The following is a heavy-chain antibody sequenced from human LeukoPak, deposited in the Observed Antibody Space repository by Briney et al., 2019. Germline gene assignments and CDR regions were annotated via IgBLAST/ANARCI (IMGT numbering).Heavy chain of an antibody. V-gene: IGHV3-7*01. CDR1: GFTFSSYW. CDR3: VRDLSWSLSGYDY. Sequence: GGSLRLSCAASGFTFSSYWMTWVRQAPGKGLEWVANIKQDASEKFYVDSVKGRFTISRDNAKNSLYLQMNSLRAEDTAVYYCVRDLSWSLSGYDYWGQGTLVTVSS. J-gene: IGHJ4*02. D-gene: IGHD3-3*01. CDR2: IKQDASEK.